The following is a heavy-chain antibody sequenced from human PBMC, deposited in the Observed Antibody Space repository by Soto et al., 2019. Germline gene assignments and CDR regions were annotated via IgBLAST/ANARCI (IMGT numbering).Heavy chain of an antibody. Sequence: QVQLVQSGAEVRKPGASVQVSCKASGCTFTRYSINWVRQAPGQGLEWVGWISNYNGDTKYAEKFQGRVTLTTDTFTTTSYMDLRSLTSDDTAMYFCARGDSTGSPTGWFDPWGQGTLVTVLS. D-gene: IGHD6-19*01. CDR1: GCTFTRYS. CDR2: ISNYNGDT. CDR3: ARGDSTGSPTGWFDP. V-gene: IGHV1-18*04. J-gene: IGHJ5*02.